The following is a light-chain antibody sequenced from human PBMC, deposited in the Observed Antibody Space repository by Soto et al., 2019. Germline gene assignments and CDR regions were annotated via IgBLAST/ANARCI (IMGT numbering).Light chain of an antibody. V-gene: IGLV2-8*01. CDR1: SSDIGTFNY. Sequence: QSALTQPPSVSESPGQSVTISCAGTSSDIGTFNYVSWYQQHPGKVPRLMIYEVTQRPSGVPDRFSGSKSGNTASLTVSGLRAEDEADYYCSSYAGSNKLVFGGGTKVTVL. CDR3: SSYAGSNKLV. CDR2: EVT. J-gene: IGLJ3*02.